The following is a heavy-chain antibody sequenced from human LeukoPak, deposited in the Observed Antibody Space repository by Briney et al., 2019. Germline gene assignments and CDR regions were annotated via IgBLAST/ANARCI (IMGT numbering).Heavy chain of an antibody. D-gene: IGHD5-24*01. CDR2: VNSDGGLT. Sequence: GGSLRLSCTASDFSFTDYWMHWVRQAPGKGLAWVSHVNSDGGLTNYADSVKGRFTISRDNSKNTLYLQMNSLRAEDTAVFYCAKGWGNGYNSGYYFDYWGQGTLVTVSS. V-gene: IGHV3-74*01. CDR3: AKGWGNGYNSGYYFDY. CDR1: DFSFTDYW. J-gene: IGHJ4*02.